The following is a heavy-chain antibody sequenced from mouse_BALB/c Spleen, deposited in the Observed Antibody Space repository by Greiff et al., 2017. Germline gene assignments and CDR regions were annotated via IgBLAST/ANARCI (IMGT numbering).Heavy chain of an antibody. J-gene: IGHJ4*01. CDR2: ISDGGSYT. CDR3: ANNDGYAMDY. D-gene: IGHD2-3*01. CDR1: GFTFSDYY. V-gene: IGHV5-4*02. Sequence: EVKLMESGGGLVKPGGSLKLSCAASGFTFSDYYMYWVRQTPEKRLEWVATISDGGSYTYYPDSVKGRFTISRDNAKNNLYLQMSSLKSEDTAMYYCANNDGYAMDYWGQGTSVTVSS.